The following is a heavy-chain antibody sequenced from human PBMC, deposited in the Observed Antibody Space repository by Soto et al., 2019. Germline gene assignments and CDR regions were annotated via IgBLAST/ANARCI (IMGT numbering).Heavy chain of an antibody. Sequence: EVQLVESGGGLVQPGGSLRLSCAASGFSVSSNYMNWVRQAPGKGLEWVSVIYSGVSTYYADSVKGRFTISRDNSKNTLDLQMTTLRAEDTAVYYCARGWWAHFDYWGQGTLVTVSS. V-gene: IGHV3-66*01. D-gene: IGHD2-15*01. CDR3: ARGWWAHFDY. CDR2: IYSGVST. J-gene: IGHJ4*02. CDR1: GFSVSSNY.